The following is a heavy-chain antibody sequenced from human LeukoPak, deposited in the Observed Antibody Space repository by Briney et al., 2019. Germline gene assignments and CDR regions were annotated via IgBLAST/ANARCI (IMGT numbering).Heavy chain of an antibody. D-gene: IGHD5-18*01. CDR2: TYFRSKWYN. CDR1: GDSVSSNSAA. V-gene: IGHV6-1*01. CDR3: ARVDTKSAFDF. Sequence: QTLSLTCAISGDSVSSNSAAWTWIRRSPSRGLEWLGRTYFRSKWYNDYAVSVKSRITITPDTSKNQFSLQLDSVTPEDTAVYYCARVDTKSAFDFWGQGTKVTVSS. J-gene: IGHJ3*01.